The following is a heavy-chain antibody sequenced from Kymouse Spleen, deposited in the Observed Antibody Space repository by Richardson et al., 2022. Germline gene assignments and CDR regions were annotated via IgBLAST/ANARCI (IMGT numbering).Heavy chain of an antibody. CDR3: AKDGYGPIFDY. V-gene: IGHV3-30*18. CDR1: GFTFSSYG. D-gene: IGHD5-18,IGHD5-18*01. J-gene: IGHJ4*02. Sequence: QVQLVESGGGVVQPGRSLRLSCAASGFTFSSYGMHWVRQAPGKGLEWVAVISYDGSNKYYADSVKGRFTISRDNSKNTLYLQMNSLRAEDTAVYYCAKDGYGPIFDYWGQGTLVTVSS. CDR2: ISYDGSNK.